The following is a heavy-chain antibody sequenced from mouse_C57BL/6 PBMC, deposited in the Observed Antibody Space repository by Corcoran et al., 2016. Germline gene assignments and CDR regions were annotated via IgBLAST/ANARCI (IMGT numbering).Heavy chain of an antibody. D-gene: IGHD1-1*01. CDR3: ARGDYYGSSYYWYFDV. CDR2: INPNNGGT. Sequence: EVQLQQSGPELVKPGASVKISCKASGYTFTDYYMNWVTQSHGKSLEWIGDINPNNGGTSYNQKFKGKATLTVDKYSSTAYMELNSLTSEDSAVYYCARGDYYGSSYYWYFDVWGTGTTVTVSS. J-gene: IGHJ1*03. V-gene: IGHV1-26*01. CDR1: GYTFTDYY.